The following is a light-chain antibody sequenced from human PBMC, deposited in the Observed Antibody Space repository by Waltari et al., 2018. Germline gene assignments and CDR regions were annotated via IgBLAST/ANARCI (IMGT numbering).Light chain of an antibody. Sequence: DIVMTQSPLSLPVTPGEPASISCRSSQSPLHSNGYYYLDWYLQKPGQSPQLLIYLGSNRASGVPDRFTGSASGTDFTLKISRVEAEDVGVYYCMQALQTWTFGQGTKVEIK. CDR3: MQALQTWT. J-gene: IGKJ1*01. CDR2: LGS. V-gene: IGKV2-28*01. CDR1: QSPLHSNGYYY.